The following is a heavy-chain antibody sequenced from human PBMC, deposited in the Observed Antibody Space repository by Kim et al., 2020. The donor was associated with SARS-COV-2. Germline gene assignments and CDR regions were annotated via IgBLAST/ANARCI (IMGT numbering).Heavy chain of an antibody. V-gene: IGHV4-39*01. Sequence: SETLSLTCTVSGGSISSSSYYWGWIRQPPGKGLEWIGSIYYSGSTYYNPSLKSRVTISVDTSKNQFSLKLSSVTAADTAVYYCARQGLGLRFLEWTKARRWFDPWGQGTLVTVSS. CDR2: IYYSGST. D-gene: IGHD3-3*01. CDR1: GGSISSSSYY. CDR3: ARQGLGLRFLEWTKARRWFDP. J-gene: IGHJ5*02.